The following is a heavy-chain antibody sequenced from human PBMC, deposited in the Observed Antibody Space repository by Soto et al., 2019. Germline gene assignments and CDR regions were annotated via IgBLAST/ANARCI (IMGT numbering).Heavy chain of an antibody. CDR2: IIPIFGTA. D-gene: IGHD3-9*01. J-gene: IGHJ6*02. CDR1: GGTFSSYA. Sequence: SVKVSCKASGGTFSSYAISWVRQAPGQGLEWMGGIIPIFGTANYAQKFQGRVTITADKSTSTAYMELSSLRSEDTAVYYCARDPKLRYFAWLTNYYYYGMDLWGQGTKVTVSS. V-gene: IGHV1-69*06. CDR3: ARDPKLRYFAWLTNYYYYGMDL.